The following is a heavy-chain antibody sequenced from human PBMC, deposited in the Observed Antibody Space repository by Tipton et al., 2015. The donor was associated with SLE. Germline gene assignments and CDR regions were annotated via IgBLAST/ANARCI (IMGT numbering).Heavy chain of an antibody. CDR2: LFHSGST. J-gene: IGHJ3*02. Sequence: TLSLTCTVSGASVSSHYWGWIRQPPGKGLEWIGCLFHSGSTYYNPSLKSRVTISVDTSRNQFSLKLSSVTAADTAVYYCARVWDYGDAFDTWGQGTMVTVSS. CDR3: ARVWDYGDAFDT. CDR1: GASVSSHY. D-gene: IGHD4-17*01. V-gene: IGHV4-59*02.